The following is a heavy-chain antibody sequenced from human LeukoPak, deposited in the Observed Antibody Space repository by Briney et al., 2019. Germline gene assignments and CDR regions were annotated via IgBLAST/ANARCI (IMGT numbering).Heavy chain of an antibody. Sequence: ASVKVSCKASGYTFTSYDINWVRQATGQGLEWMGWISAYNGNTNYAQKLQGRVTMTTDTSTSTAYMELRSLRSDDTAVYYCAREAFITMIEDYWGQGTLVTVSS. V-gene: IGHV1-18*01. CDR3: AREAFITMIEDY. CDR1: GYTFTSYD. CDR2: ISAYNGNT. D-gene: IGHD3-22*01. J-gene: IGHJ4*02.